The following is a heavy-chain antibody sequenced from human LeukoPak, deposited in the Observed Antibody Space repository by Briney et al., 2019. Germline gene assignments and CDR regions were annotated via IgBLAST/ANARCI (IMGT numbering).Heavy chain of an antibody. CDR3: AKDTGSWYSFPYFDY. CDR1: GFTFSSYA. V-gene: IGHV3-23*01. J-gene: IGHJ4*02. CDR2: ISGSGGST. Sequence: GGSLRLSCAASGFTFSSYAMSWVRQAPGKGLEWVSAISGSGGSTYYADSVKGRFTISRDNSKNTLYPQMNSLRAEDTAVYYCAKDTGSWYSFPYFDYWGQGTLVTVSS. D-gene: IGHD6-13*01.